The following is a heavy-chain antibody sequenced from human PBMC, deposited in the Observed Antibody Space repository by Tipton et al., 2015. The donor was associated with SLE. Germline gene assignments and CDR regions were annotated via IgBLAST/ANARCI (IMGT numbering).Heavy chain of an antibody. D-gene: IGHD3-10*01. CDR1: GGSISSGPHY. J-gene: IGHJ3*02. CDR3: ARDPRGGDAFDI. V-gene: IGHV4-61*02. CDR2: IYSSGTT. Sequence: TLSLTCTVSGGSISSGPHYWSWIRQPAGKGLEWIGLIYSSGTTNYSPSLKRRVTISVDTSKNQFSLKLSSVTAADTAVYYCARDPRGGDAFDIWGQGTLVTVSS.